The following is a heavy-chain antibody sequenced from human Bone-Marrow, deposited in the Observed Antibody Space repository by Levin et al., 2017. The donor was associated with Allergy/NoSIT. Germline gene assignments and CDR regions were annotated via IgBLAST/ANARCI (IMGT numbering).Heavy chain of an antibody. D-gene: IGHD3-3*01. J-gene: IGHJ4*02. Sequence: GESLKISCKASGYTFTGYYLHWVRQAPGQGLEWMGWINPNSGDTNSAQKFQGRVTMTRDTSITTAYMELSRLTSDDTAVYYCARERSITIFGVVPTKTCDYWGQGTLVTVSS. CDR1: GYTFTGYY. CDR2: INPNSGDT. V-gene: IGHV1-2*02. CDR3: ARERSITIFGVVPTKTCDY.